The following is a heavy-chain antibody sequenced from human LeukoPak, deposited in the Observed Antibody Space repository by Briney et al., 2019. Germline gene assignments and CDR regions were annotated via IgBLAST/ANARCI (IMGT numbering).Heavy chain of an antibody. D-gene: IGHD4-17*01. V-gene: IGHV1-18*04. CDR3: AMLRLYGDYEVDAFDI. J-gene: IGHJ3*02. Sequence: ASVKVSCKASGYTFTSCGISWVRQAPGQGLEWMGWISAYNGNTNYAQKLQGRVTMTTDTSTSTAYMELRSLRSDDTAVYYCAMLRLYGDYEVDAFDIWGQGTMVTVSS. CDR2: ISAYNGNT. CDR1: GYTFTSCG.